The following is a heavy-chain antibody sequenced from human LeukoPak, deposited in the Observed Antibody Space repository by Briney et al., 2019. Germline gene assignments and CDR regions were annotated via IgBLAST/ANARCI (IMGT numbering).Heavy chain of an antibody. V-gene: IGHV1-8*02. Sequence: ASVKVSCKASGYTFTSYDINWVRQATGQGLEWMGWMNPNSGNTGYAQKFQGRVTMTTDTSTSTAYMELRSLRSDDTAVYYCARDRDIVVVPAAILNRCFEYWGQGTLVTVSS. CDR2: MNPNSGNT. D-gene: IGHD2-2*02. CDR1: GYTFTSYD. CDR3: ARDRDIVVVPAAILNRCFEY. J-gene: IGHJ4*02.